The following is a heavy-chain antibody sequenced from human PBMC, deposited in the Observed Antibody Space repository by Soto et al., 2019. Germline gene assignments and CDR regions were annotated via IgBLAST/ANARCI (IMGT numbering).Heavy chain of an antibody. D-gene: IGHD2-2*01. J-gene: IGHJ4*02. Sequence: QVQLQESGPGLVKPSETLSLTCTVSGGSISPYYWSWIRQPPGKGLEWIGYIYSFGGTNYNASLETRVSMSVDTSKNQVSLKLTSVTAADTAVYFCARHRSTVSLLDYWGLGTLVTVSS. CDR3: ARHRSTVSLLDY. CDR1: GGSISPYY. V-gene: IGHV4-59*08. CDR2: IYSFGGT.